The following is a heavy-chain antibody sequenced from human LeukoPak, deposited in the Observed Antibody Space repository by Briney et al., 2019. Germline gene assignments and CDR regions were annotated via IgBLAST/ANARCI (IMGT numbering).Heavy chain of an antibody. V-gene: IGHV3-23*01. J-gene: IGHJ4*02. Sequence: ETLSLTCAVYGGSFSDYYWSWVRQAPGKGLEWVSAISGSGGSTYYADSVKGRFTISRDNSKNTLYLQMNSLRAEDTAVYYCAKVLRGSGSYLDYWGQGTLVTVSS. CDR1: GGSFSDYY. CDR3: AKVLRGSGSYLDY. D-gene: IGHD1-26*01. CDR2: ISGSGGST.